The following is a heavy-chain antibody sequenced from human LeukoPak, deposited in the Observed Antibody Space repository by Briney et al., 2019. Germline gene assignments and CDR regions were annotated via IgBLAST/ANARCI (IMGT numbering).Heavy chain of an antibody. Sequence: EESLKISCKGSGYSFTSYWIGWVRQMPGKGLEWMGIIYPGDSDTRYSPSFQGQVTISADKSISTAYLQWSSLKASDTAMYYCARTRTEWLDAFDIWGQGTMVTVSS. D-gene: IGHD3-3*01. CDR1: GYSFTSYW. CDR3: ARTRTEWLDAFDI. J-gene: IGHJ3*02. V-gene: IGHV5-51*01. CDR2: IYPGDSDT.